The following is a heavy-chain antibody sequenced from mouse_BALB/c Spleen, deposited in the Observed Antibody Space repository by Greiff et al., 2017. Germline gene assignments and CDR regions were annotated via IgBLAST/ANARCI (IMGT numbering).Heavy chain of an antibody. CDR1: GDSITSGY. CDR3: ARCYYDYDGFAY. J-gene: IGHJ3*01. CDR2: ISYSGST. V-gene: IGHV3-8*02. Sequence: EVQLQQSGPSLVKPSQTLSLTCSVTGDSITSGYWNWIRKFPGNKLEYMGYISYSGSTYYNPSLKSRISITRDTSKNQYYLQLNSVTTEDTATYYCARCYYDYDGFAYWGQGTLVTVSA. D-gene: IGHD2-4*01.